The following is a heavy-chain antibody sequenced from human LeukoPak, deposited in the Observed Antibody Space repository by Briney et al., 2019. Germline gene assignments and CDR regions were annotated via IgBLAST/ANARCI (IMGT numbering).Heavy chain of an antibody. CDR2: ITPKSGAT. D-gene: IGHD4-17*01. J-gene: IGHJ4*02. CDR3: ARDDVTTGGAIDY. Sequence: ASVKVSCKASGYTFTDYYIHWVRQAPGQGLEWMGWITPKSGATIYAQTFKGRVSMTSDTSVSTAYMELSRLRSDDTAVYYCARDDVTTGGAIDYWGQGTLVTVSS. V-gene: IGHV1-2*02. CDR1: GYTFTDYY.